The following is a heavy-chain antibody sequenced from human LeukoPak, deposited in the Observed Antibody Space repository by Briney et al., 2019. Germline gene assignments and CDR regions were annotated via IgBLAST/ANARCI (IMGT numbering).Heavy chain of an antibody. V-gene: IGHV3-23*01. CDR2: ISGSGGST. CDR1: GFTFSSYS. Sequence: GGSLRLSCAASGFTFSSYSMNWVRQAPGKGLEWVSAISGSGGSTYYADSVKGRFTISRDNSKNTLYLQMNSLRAEGTAVYYCAKMMSGSLDYWGQGTLVTVSS. CDR3: AKMMSGSLDY. D-gene: IGHD2-15*01. J-gene: IGHJ4*02.